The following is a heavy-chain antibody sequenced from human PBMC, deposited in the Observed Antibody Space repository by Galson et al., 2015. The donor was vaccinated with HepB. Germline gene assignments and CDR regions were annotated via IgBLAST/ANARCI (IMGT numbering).Heavy chain of an antibody. CDR2: INAGNGNT. CDR1: GYTFTSYA. V-gene: IGHV1-3*01. Sequence: SVKVSCKASGYTFTSYAMHWVRQAPGQRLEWMGWINAGNGNTKYSQKFQGRVTITRDPSASTAYMELSSLRSEDTAVYYCARGVDVLLWFGELSHWGQGTLVTVSS. J-gene: IGHJ4*02. CDR3: ARGVDVLLWFGELSH. D-gene: IGHD3-10*01.